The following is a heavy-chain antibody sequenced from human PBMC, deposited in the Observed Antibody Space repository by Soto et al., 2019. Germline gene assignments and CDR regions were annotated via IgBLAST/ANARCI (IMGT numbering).Heavy chain of an antibody. V-gene: IGHV3-33*01. CDR3: ARGRVDGGELDL. CDR1: GFTFRTYG. D-gene: IGHD1-26*01. Sequence: VQLVESGGGVVQPGRSLRLSCAASGFTFRTYGMYWVRQAPGKGLEWVAVIWYDASNKYYADSVKGRFTISRDNSENTLYLPMNSLRAEDTAVYYCARGRVDGGELDLWGHGTLVTVSS. CDR2: IWYDASNK. J-gene: IGHJ4*01.